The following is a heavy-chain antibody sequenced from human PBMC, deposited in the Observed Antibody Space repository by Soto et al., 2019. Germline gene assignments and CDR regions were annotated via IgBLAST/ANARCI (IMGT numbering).Heavy chain of an antibody. V-gene: IGHV3-23*01. CDR1: GFSFSTFA. Sequence: GGSLRLSCAASGFSFSTFAMTWVRQAPGKGLEWVSTISGNAVATYYADSAKGRFSVSRVNSKNTVYLQMNSLRAEDTAVYYCARRLTGSSVWYYFDYWGQGTLVTVSS. J-gene: IGHJ4*02. CDR3: ARRLTGSSVWYYFDY. CDR2: ISGNAVAT. D-gene: IGHD6-19*01.